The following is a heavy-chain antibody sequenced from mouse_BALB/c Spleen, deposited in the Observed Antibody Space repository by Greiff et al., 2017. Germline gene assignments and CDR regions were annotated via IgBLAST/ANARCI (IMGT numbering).Heavy chain of an antibody. J-gene: IGHJ3*01. V-gene: IGHV1-69*01. CDR2: IDTSDSYT. CDR1: GYTFTDYW. Sequence: QVQLQQPGAELVMPGASVKMSCKASGYTFTDYWMHWVKQRPGQGLEWIGAIDTSDSYTSYNQKFKGKATLTVDESSSTAYMQLSSLTSEDSAVYYCARSGALYRYDPWFAYWGQGTLVTVSA. CDR3: ARSGALYRYDPWFAY. D-gene: IGHD2-14*01.